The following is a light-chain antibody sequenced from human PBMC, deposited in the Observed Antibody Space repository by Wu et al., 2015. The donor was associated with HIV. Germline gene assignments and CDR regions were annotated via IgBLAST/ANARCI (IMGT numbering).Light chain of an antibody. J-gene: IGKJ5*01. Sequence: EVVLTQSPVTLSLSPGERATLSCRASQSVSIFLAWYQQKPGQSPRLLIYDASNRATGIPARFSGGGSGTDFTLTINNLEPEDFAVYYCQQRSKWPLTFGQGTRLEIK. CDR3: QQRSKWPLT. V-gene: IGKV3-11*01. CDR1: QSVSIF. CDR2: DAS.